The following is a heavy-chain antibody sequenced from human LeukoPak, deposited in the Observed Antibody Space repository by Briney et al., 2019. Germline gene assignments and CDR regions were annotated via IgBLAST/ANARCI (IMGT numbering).Heavy chain of an antibody. CDR1: GFTFSSYE. CDR3: ARARITETRYYYYGMDV. V-gene: IGHV3-48*03. CDR2: ISSSGSTI. J-gene: IGHJ6*02. D-gene: IGHD3-10*01. Sequence: PGGSLRLSCAASGFTFSSYEMNWVRQAPGKGLDWVSYISSSGSTIYYADSVKGRFTISRDNAKNSLYLQMNSLRAEDTAVYYCARARITETRYYYYGMDVWGQGTTVTVSS.